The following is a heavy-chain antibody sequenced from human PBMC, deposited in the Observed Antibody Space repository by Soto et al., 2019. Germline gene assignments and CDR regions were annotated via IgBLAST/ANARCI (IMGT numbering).Heavy chain of an antibody. CDR3: ARNMYSSGPYGMDV. V-gene: IGHV1-69*02. CDR2: IIPILGIA. CDR1: GGTFSSYT. J-gene: IGHJ6*02. D-gene: IGHD6-19*01. Sequence: QVQLVQSGAEVKKPGSSVKVSCKASGGTFSSYTISWVRQAPGQGLEWMGRIIPILGIANYARKFQGRVTITADKSTSTAYIGLSSLRSEDTAVYYCARNMYSSGPYGMDVWGQGTTVTVSS.